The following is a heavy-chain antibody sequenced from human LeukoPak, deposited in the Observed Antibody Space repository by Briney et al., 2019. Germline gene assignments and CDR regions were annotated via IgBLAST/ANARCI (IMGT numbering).Heavy chain of an antibody. CDR1: GFTFSSYT. Sequence: GGSLRLSCAASGFTFSSYTMNWVRQAPGKGLEWVSDISGSGSSTNYADSVKGRFTISRDNSKNTLFLQMNSLRAEDTAVYYCAKGPSFYYDSSGYYNYWGQGTLVTVSS. CDR2: ISGSGSST. J-gene: IGHJ4*02. CDR3: AKGPSFYYDSSGYYNY. V-gene: IGHV3-23*01. D-gene: IGHD3-22*01.